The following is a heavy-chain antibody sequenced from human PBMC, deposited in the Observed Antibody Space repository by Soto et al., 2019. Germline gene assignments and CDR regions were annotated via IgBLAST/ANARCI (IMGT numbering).Heavy chain of an antibody. V-gene: IGHV3-33*01. CDR1: VFTFSSYC. CDR3: ARDGLRSVRGMAYYYYYYMVV. D-gene: IGHD3-10*01. Sequence: PGGSLRISFSASVFTFSSYCMHWVRKDPGKGLEWVAVIWYDGSNKYYADSVKGRFTISRDNSKNTLYLQMNSLRAEDTAVYYCARDGLRSVRGMAYYYYYYMVVCGKGTTVT. CDR2: IWYDGSNK. J-gene: IGHJ6*03.